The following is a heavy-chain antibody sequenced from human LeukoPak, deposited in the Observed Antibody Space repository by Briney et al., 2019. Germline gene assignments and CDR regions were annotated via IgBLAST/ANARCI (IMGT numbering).Heavy chain of an antibody. CDR2: IYYSGST. J-gene: IGHJ6*02. Sequence: SETLSLTCTVSGGSISSSSYYWGWIRQPPGKGQGRIGSIYYSGSTYYNPSLRSRVTISVDTSKNQVSLKLSSVTAADTAVYYCAMTVSRYYGMDVWGQGTTVTVSS. CDR1: GGSISSSSYY. V-gene: IGHV4-39*01. CDR3: AMTVSRYYGMDV. D-gene: IGHD4-17*01.